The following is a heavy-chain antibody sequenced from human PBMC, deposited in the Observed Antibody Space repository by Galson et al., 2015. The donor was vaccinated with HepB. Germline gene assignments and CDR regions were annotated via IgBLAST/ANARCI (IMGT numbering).Heavy chain of an antibody. CDR3: ARVSLIAAAGYYYGMDV. CDR1: GYTFTSYG. J-gene: IGHJ6*02. CDR2: ISAYNGNT. D-gene: IGHD6-13*01. Sequence: SVKVSCKASGYTFTSYGISWVRQAPGQGLEWMGWISAYNGNTNYAQKLQGRVTMTTDTSTSTAYMELRSLRSDDTAVYYCARVSLIAAAGYYYGMDVWGQGTTVTASS. V-gene: IGHV1-18*01.